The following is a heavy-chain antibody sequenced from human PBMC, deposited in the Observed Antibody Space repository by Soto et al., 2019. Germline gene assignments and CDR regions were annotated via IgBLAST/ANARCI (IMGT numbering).Heavy chain of an antibody. CDR1: GCDFSTYD. J-gene: IGHJ3*02. CDR3: ARSRSGSCPSGNAFDI. CDR2: IGTHADT. Sequence: AGSLRLSCAASGCDFSTYDRFWVRQPTGKGLEWVSSIGTHADTFYPDSVKGRFTISRENARNLLYLQMRSLIAGDTAVYYCARSRSGSCPSGNAFDIWGQGTMVTVSS. D-gene: IGHD1-26*01. V-gene: IGHV3-13*01.